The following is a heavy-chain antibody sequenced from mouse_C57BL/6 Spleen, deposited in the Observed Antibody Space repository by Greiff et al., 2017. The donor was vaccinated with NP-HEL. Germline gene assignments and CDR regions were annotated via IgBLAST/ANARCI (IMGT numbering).Heavy chain of an antibody. CDR2: IDPSDSYT. V-gene: IGHV1-69*01. D-gene: IGHD1-1*01. CDR3: ARTSLLSMDY. CDR1: GYTFTSYW. Sequence: VQLQQPGAELVMPGASVKLSCKASGYTFTSYWMHWVKQRPGQGLEWIGEIDPSDSYTNYNQKFKGKSTLTVDKSSSTAYMQLSSLTSEDSAVYYCARTSLLSMDYWGQGTSVTVSS. J-gene: IGHJ4*01.